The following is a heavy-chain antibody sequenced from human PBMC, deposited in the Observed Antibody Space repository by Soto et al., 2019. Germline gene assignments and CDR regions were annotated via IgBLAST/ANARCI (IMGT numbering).Heavy chain of an antibody. J-gene: IGHJ5*02. CDR2: IYHSGST. Sequence: SETLSLTCAVSGDSISSSKWWSWVRQPPGKGLEWIGEIYHSGSTNYNPSLKSRVIISVDTSKNQFSLKLSSVTAADTAVYYCATQEVGGTYVYTFDPWGQGTLVTVSS. V-gene: IGHV4-4*02. D-gene: IGHD1-26*01. CDR3: ATQEVGGTYVYTFDP. CDR1: GDSISSSKW.